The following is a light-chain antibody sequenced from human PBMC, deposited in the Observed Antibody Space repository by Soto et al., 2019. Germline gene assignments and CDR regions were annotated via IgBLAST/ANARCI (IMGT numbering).Light chain of an antibody. CDR1: QSVSNTY. CDR3: QQYGSSPRT. J-gene: IGKJ2*01. V-gene: IGKV3-20*01. Sequence: EIVLTQSPGTLSLSPGERATLSCRASQSVSNTYLAWYQQKPGQAPRLLIYGASSRATGTPDRFSGSGSGTDFTLTISRLEPEDFAVYYCQQYGSSPRTFGQGTKLEIK. CDR2: GAS.